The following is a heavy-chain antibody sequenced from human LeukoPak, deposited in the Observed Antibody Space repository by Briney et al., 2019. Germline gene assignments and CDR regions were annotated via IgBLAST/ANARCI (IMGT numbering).Heavy chain of an antibody. Sequence: AGGSLRLSCAASGFTFSNDGMSWVRQAPGKGPEWISYINSRSSDIHYADSVRGRFTIYRDNVKNSLFLQMNSLRVEDTAVYFCARDGVALYWGQGTLVTVSS. J-gene: IGHJ4*02. CDR2: INSRSSDI. CDR3: ARDGVALY. D-gene: IGHD2-15*01. V-gene: IGHV3-48*01. CDR1: GFTFSNDG.